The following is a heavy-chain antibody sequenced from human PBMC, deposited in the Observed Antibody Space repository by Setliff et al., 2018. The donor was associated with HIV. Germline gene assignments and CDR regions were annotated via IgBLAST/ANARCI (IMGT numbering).Heavy chain of an antibody. Sequence: SETLSLTCDVSGVSIVTSDNSWGWIRQAPGKGLEWIGTIYNTGGNYSNPSLKSRVTISVDTSKNYFSLRLTSVTAADAAIYYCASGGDFGDYNNWFESWGQGARVTVPS. D-gene: IGHD4-17*01. J-gene: IGHJ5*01. CDR3: ASGGDFGDYNNWFES. V-gene: IGHV4-39*02. CDR2: IYNTGGN. CDR1: GVSIVTSDNS.